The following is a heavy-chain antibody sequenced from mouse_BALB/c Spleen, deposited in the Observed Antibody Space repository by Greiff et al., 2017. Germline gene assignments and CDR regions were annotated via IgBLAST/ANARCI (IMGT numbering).Heavy chain of an antibody. CDR3: ARENNYRYPFAY. J-gene: IGHJ3*01. CDR2: IRNKANGYTT. V-gene: IGHV7-3*02. Sequence: EVKLVESGGGLVQPGGSLRLSCATSGFTFTDYYMSWVRQPPGKALEWLGFIRNKANGYTTEYSASVKGRFTISRDNSQSILYLQMNTLRAEDSATYYCARENNYRYPFAYWGQGTLVTVSA. CDR1: GFTFTDYY. D-gene: IGHD2-14*01.